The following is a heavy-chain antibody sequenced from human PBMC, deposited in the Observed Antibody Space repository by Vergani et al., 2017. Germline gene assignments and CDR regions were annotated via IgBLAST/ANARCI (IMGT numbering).Heavy chain of an antibody. V-gene: IGHV1-18*01. Sequence: QVQLVQSGAEVKKPGASVKVSCKASGYTFTSYGISWVRQAPGQGLEWMGWIRAYNGNTNYAQKLQGRVTMTTDTSTSTAYVELRSPGADDTAVYYCAREYNVDYYGSGSYLLCNPWGQGTLVTVS. CDR1: GYTFTSYG. D-gene: IGHD3-10*01. J-gene: IGHJ5*02. CDR3: AREYNVDYYGSGSYLLCNP. CDR2: IRAYNGNT.